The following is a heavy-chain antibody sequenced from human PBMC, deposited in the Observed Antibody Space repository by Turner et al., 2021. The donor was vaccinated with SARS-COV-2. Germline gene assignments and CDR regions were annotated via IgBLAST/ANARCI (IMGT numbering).Heavy chain of an antibody. CDR2: VYSSGST. CDR3: AREQYCAGNCYPHFDS. V-gene: IGHV4-4*07. CDR1: GGSISGYY. Sequence: QVVLQESGPGLVEPSDTLSLTFTVSGGSISGYYWSWLRQPAGKELQWIGHVYSSGSTTDNPSPQTRLSMSVDTSRNEVSLRLTSVTAADTAVYYCAREQYCAGNCYPHFDSWGQGTRVIVSS. D-gene: IGHD2-21*02. J-gene: IGHJ4*02.